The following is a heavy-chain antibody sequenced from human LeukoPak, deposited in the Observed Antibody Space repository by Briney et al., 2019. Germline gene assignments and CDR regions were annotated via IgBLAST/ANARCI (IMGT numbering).Heavy chain of an antibody. CDR2: LYYSGST. V-gene: IGHV4-39*01. CDR3: ATHGYSSSENWFDP. Sequence: SETLSLTCTVSGGSISSSSHYWGWIRQPPGKGLEWIGSLYYSGSTYYNPSLKSRFTISVDKSKNQFSLKLISVTAADTAVYYCATHGYSSSENWFDPWGQGTLVTVSS. CDR1: GGSISSSSHY. J-gene: IGHJ5*02. D-gene: IGHD6-6*01.